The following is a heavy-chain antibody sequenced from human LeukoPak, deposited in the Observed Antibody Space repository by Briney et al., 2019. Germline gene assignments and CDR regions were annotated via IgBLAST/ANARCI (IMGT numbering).Heavy chain of an antibody. D-gene: IGHD6-13*01. CDR2: IRYDGSNE. CDR3: AKDYSSSWYGFDY. CDR1: GFTFSSYA. Sequence: GGSLRLSCAASGFTFSSYAMHWVRQAPGKGLEWVASIRYDGSNEYYADSVKGRFTISRDNSKNTLYLQMNSLKAEDTAVYYCAKDYSSSWYGFDYWGQGTLVTVSS. J-gene: IGHJ4*02. V-gene: IGHV3-30*02.